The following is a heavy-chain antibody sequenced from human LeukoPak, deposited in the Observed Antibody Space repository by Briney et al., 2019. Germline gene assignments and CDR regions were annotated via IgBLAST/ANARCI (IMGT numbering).Heavy chain of an antibody. CDR3: VRDEAAAMKAFDY. CDR1: GGSISSHY. CDR2: IYYSGST. Sequence: SETLSLTCTVSGGSISSHYWSWIRQPPGKGLEWIGYIYYSGSTNYNPSLKSRVTISVDTSKNQFSLKLSSVTAADTAVYYCVRDEAAAMKAFDYWGQGTLSPSPQ. V-gene: IGHV4-59*11. J-gene: IGHJ4*02. D-gene: IGHD2-2*01.